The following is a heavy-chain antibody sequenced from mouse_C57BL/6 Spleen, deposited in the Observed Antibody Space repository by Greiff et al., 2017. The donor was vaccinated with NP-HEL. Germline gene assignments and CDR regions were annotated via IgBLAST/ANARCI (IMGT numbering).Heavy chain of an antibody. J-gene: IGHJ3*01. Sequence: QVQLQQPGAELVMPGASVKLSCKASGYTFTSYWMHWVKQRPGQGLEWIGEIDPSDSYTNYNQKFKGKSTLTVDKSSSTAYMQLSSLTSEDSAVYYCARGDGSSYGFAYWGQGTLVTVSA. CDR1: GYTFTSYW. D-gene: IGHD1-1*01. V-gene: IGHV1-69*01. CDR2: IDPSDSYT. CDR3: ARGDGSSYGFAY.